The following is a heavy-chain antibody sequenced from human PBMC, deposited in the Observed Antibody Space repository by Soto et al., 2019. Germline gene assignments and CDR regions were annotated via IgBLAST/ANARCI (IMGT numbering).Heavy chain of an antibody. J-gene: IGHJ6*02. CDR3: AKDSSSGWYGEGGYGMDV. Sequence: EVQLVESGGGLVQPGRSLRLSCAASGFTFDDYAMHWVRQAPGKGLGWVSGFSWNSGSIGYADSVKGRFTISRDNAKNYLYLQMNSLRAEDTALYYWAKDSSSGWYGEGGYGMDVWGQGTTVTVSS. V-gene: IGHV3-9*01. D-gene: IGHD6-19*01. CDR2: FSWNSGSI. CDR1: GFTFDDYA.